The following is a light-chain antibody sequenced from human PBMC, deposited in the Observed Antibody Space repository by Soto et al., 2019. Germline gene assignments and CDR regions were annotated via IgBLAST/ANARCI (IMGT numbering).Light chain of an antibody. V-gene: IGKV3-11*01. CDR3: QQYDRFPYT. J-gene: IGKJ2*01. CDR1: RSVGDY. Sequence: EIVLAQSPATLSLSPGDRATLSCRASRSVGDYLAWYQQKPGQPPRLLIYDASNRATGIPARFSGSGSGTDFTLTISSLQPDDFATFYCQQYDRFPYTFGQGTKLEIK. CDR2: DAS.